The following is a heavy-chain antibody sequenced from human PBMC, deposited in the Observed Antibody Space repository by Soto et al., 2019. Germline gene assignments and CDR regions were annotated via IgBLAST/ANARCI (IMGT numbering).Heavy chain of an antibody. J-gene: IGHJ6*02. D-gene: IGHD2-15*01. V-gene: IGHV1-69*01. CDR1: GGTFSSYA. CDR2: IIPIFGTA. CDR3: ASWNHPGYCSGGSCYATYYYGMDV. Sequence: QVQLVQSGAEVKKPGSSVKVSCKASGGTFSSYAISWVRQAPGQGLEWMGGIIPIFGTANYAQKFQGRVTMTADESTSTAYMELSSLRSEDTAVYYCASWNHPGYCSGGSCYATYYYGMDVWGQGTTVTVSS.